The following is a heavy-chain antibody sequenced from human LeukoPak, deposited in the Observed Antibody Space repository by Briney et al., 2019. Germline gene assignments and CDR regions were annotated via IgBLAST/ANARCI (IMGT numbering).Heavy chain of an antibody. CDR2: INPDVRST. CDR1: GFMFSSYW. J-gene: IGHJ4*02. D-gene: IGHD2-21*01. V-gene: IGHV3-74*01. CDR3: ARGPLSGGAIQFDS. Sequence: PGGSLRLSCAASGFMFSSYWMHWVRQAPGEGLLWVSPINPDVRSTNHAASVKGRFTMSRDNARDTLYLQMNSLRAEDTAVYYCARGPLSGGAIQFDSWGQGTLVTVSS.